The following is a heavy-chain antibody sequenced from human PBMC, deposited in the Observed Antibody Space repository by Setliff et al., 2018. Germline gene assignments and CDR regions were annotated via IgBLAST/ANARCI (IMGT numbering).Heavy chain of an antibody. CDR3: VRHPYYDSSGYYSYFDY. CDR2: LKPGDSGI. CDR1: GYTFTNYW. D-gene: IGHD3-22*01. V-gene: IGHV5-51*01. J-gene: IGHJ4*02. Sequence: GESLKISCPGSGYTFTNYWIGWVRQMPGKGLEWMGILKPGDSGIRYSPSFRGQVTLSADTSIATAYLHWTSLKASDTAMYYCVRHPYYDSSGYYSYFDYWGQGALVTVSS.